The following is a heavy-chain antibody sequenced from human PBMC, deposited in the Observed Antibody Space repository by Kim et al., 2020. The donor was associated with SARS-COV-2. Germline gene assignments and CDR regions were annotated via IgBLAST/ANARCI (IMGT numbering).Heavy chain of an antibody. Sequence: SETLSLTCIVSGGSISSYYWSWIRQPPGKGLEWIGYIYYSGSTNYNPSLKSRVTISVDTSKNQFSLKLSSVTAADTAVYYCAGLWFGELVRPYYYYGMDVWGEATTLTLSS. CDR2: IYYSGST. J-gene: IGHJ6*04. D-gene: IGHD3-10*01. CDR1: GGSISSYY. V-gene: IGHV4-59*01. CDR3: AGLWFGELVRPYYYYGMDV.